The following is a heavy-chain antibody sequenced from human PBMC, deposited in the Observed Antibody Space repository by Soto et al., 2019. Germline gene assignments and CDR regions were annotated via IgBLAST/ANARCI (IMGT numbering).Heavy chain of an antibody. D-gene: IGHD6-6*01. CDR1: GGTFSSYA. CDR3: ASGPYTSSSGGYYYYYVDV. V-gene: IGHV1-69*02. Sequence: QVQLVQSGAEVKKPGSSVKVSCKASGGTFSSYAINWVRQAPGQGLEWMGRIVPMFGIPNFAPRFQGRVTMTAGRSTTTAYMELSSLGSEDTAVYYCASGPYTSSSGGYYYYYVDVWGKGTTVTVSS. J-gene: IGHJ6*03. CDR2: IVPMFGIP.